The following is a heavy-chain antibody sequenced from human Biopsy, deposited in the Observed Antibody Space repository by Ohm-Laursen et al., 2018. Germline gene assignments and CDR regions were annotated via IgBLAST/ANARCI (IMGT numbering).Heavy chain of an antibody. Sequence: SDTLSLTCAVSGVSISSYFWNWIRQPPGKGLEWIGDIYYSGSTKYNPSLKSRVTISVDMSKSQLSLKLTSVTTADTAVYYCARGNEVMVTGPYFSDYWGQGTLVIVSS. J-gene: IGHJ4*02. V-gene: IGHV4-59*07. CDR1: GVSISSYF. CDR2: IYYSGST. CDR3: ARGNEVMVTGPYFSDY. D-gene: IGHD2-21*02.